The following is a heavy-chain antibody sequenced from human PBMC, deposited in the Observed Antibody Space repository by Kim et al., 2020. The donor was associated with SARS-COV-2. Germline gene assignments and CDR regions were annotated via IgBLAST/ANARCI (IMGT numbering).Heavy chain of an antibody. CDR3: ARVKYQLPHFDY. Sequence: GGSLRLSCAASGFTFSDYYMSWIRQAPGKGLEWVSYISSSGCTIYYADSVKGRFTISRDNAKNSLYLQMNSLRAEDTAVYYCARVKYQLPHFDYWGQGTLVTVSS. J-gene: IGHJ4*02. CDR1: GFTFSDYY. D-gene: IGHD2-2*01. CDR2: ISSSGCTI. V-gene: IGHV3-11*01.